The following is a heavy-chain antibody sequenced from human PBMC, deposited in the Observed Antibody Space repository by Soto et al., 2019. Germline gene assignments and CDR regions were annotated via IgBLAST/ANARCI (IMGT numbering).Heavy chain of an antibody. Sequence: EVQLVESGVGLVQPGGSLRLSCAASGFTFSSYSLNWVRQAPGKGLEWVSYISSDSRTIYYADSVKGRFTISRDNAKNSLYLQMNSLRAEDTAVHYCARGVGYCSGGSGFFDYWGQGTLVTVSS. V-gene: IGHV3-48*01. CDR3: ARGVGYCSGGSGFFDY. J-gene: IGHJ4*02. CDR1: GFTFSSYS. D-gene: IGHD2-15*01. CDR2: ISSDSRTI.